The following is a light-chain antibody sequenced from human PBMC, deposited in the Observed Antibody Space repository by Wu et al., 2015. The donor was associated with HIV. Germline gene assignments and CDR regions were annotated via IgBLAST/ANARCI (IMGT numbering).Light chain of an antibody. CDR3: QQYYSYPLT. CDR1: QGISNS. J-gene: IGKJ4*01. CDR2: VAS. Sequence: DIQMTQSPPSLSASVGDRVTITCRASQGISNSLAWYQQKLGKAPNLLLYVASTLESGVPSRFSGSGSGTDFTLTISCLQSEDFATYYCQQYYSYPLTFGGGAKVEIK. V-gene: IGKV1-NL1*01.